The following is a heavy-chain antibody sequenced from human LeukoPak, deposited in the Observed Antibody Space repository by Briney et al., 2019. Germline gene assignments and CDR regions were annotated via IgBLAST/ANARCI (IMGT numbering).Heavy chain of an antibody. CDR1: VGSISSGSYS. Sequence: SETLSPTCTVSVGSISSGSYSRGWICQPPGKGLEWIGGIYYSVSTYYNPSLTSRDTISVDTSKNQLSLKLSSVTAADAAVYYCARVVYSGYDFRGAMDVWGKGTTVTVSS. D-gene: IGHD5-12*01. V-gene: IGHV4-39*07. J-gene: IGHJ6*03. CDR3: ARVVYSGYDFRGAMDV. CDR2: IYYSVST.